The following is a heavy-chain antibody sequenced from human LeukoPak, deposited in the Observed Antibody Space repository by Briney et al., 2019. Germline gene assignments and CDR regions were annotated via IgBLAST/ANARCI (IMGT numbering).Heavy chain of an antibody. D-gene: IGHD4-23*01. CDR2: IKQDGSEK. Sequence: GGSLRLSCAASGFTFNSYSMNWVRQAPGKGLEWVANIKQDGSEKYYVDSVKGRFTISRDNAKNSLYLQMNSLRAEDTAVYYCARESTTVDYFDYWGQGTLVTVSS. CDR3: ARESTTVDYFDY. V-gene: IGHV3-7*01. J-gene: IGHJ4*02. CDR1: GFTFNSYS.